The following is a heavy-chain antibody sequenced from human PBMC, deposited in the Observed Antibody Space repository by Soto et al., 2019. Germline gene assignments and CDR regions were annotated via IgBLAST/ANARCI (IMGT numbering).Heavy chain of an antibody. CDR1: GFSYSNYA. D-gene: IGHD6-13*01. Sequence: EVQLLESGGGLVQPGGSLRLSCAASGFSYSNYAMNWVRQAPGKGLEWVSAISGGGDKTYYGDSVKGRFTLSRDNAKHTLYLQINSLRAEDTAMYYCAKGLVWSSTWEIDYWGQGTLVTVSS. J-gene: IGHJ4*02. V-gene: IGHV3-23*01. CDR2: ISGGGDKT. CDR3: AKGLVWSSTWEIDY.